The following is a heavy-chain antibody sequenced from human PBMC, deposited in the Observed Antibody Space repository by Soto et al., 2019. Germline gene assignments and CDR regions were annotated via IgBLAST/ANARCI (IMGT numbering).Heavy chain of an antibody. V-gene: IGHV2-5*02. Sequence: QITLKESGPPLVKPTQTLTLTCTFSGFSLSTSGVGVAWIRQPPGKALEWLALIYWDDDKRYRPSLETRLTITKDTSKTQVVLTMTHMDSVDTATYYCAFLPCSGGSCYWFSYSGMDVWGQGTTVTVSS. CDR3: AFLPCSGGSCYWFSYSGMDV. J-gene: IGHJ6*02. CDR1: GFSLSTSGVG. CDR2: IYWDDDK. D-gene: IGHD2-15*01.